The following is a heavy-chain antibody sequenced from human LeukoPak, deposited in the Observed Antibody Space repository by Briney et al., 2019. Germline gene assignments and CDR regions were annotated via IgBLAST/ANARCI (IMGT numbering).Heavy chain of an antibody. CDR3: ARRAGDYSHPYDY. Sequence: GGSLRLSCTVSGFTVSSDSMSWVRQAPGKGLEWVSFIYSGGNTHNSDSVKGRFTISRDNSKNTLYLQMNSLRAEDTAVYYCARRAGDYSHPYDYWGQGTLVTVSS. CDR2: IYSGGNT. CDR1: GFTVSSDS. V-gene: IGHV3-53*01. J-gene: IGHJ4*02. D-gene: IGHD3-22*01.